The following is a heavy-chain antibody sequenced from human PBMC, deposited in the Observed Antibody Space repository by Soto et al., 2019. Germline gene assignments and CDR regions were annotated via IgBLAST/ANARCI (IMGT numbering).Heavy chain of an antibody. CDR1: GGPFSSYG. Sequence: QVLLMQSGAEVKKPGSSVKVSCTSSGGPFSSYGISWVRQVPGQGLEWLGGIIPLYGTPSYARKFQDRLTISADESTTTAYREWSRRASEDTAMWSWARDGTRRMANVDFWGQGTRGTVSS. CDR2: IIPLYGTP. CDR3: ARDGTRRMANVDF. D-gene: IGHD1-1*01. V-gene: IGHV1-69*01. J-gene: IGHJ4*02.